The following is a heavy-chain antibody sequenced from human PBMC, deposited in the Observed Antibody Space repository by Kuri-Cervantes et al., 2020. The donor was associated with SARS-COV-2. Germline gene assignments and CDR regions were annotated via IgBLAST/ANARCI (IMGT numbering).Heavy chain of an antibody. Sequence: LSLPCAASGFTFCSYAMHWVRQAPGKGLEWVAVISYDGSNKYYADSVKGRFTISRGNSKNTLYLQMNSLRAEDTAVYYCSREGIYGPPPANWFDPWGQGTLVTVSS. J-gene: IGHJ5*02. D-gene: IGHD3-10*01. CDR3: SREGIYGPPPANWFDP. CDR1: GFTFCSYA. CDR2: ISYDGSNK. V-gene: IGHV3-30*04.